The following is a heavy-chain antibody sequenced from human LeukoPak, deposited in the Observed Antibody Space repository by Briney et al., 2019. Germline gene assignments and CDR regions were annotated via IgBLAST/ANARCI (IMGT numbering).Heavy chain of an antibody. CDR1: GFTFNRYS. CDR2: ISSSSSYI. J-gene: IGHJ6*02. CDR3: ARGGEGGGYGPYYSAMDV. D-gene: IGHD1-26*01. Sequence: KAGGSLRLSCAASGFTFNRYSMHWVRQAPGKGLEWVSSISSSSSYIYYADSVKGRFTISRDNAKNSLYLQMNSLRDEDTAVYYCARGGEGGGYGPYYSAMDVWGQGTTVTVSS. V-gene: IGHV3-21*01.